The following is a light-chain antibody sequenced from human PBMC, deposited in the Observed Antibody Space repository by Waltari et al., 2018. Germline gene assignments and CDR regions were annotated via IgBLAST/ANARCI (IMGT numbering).Light chain of an antibody. Sequence: DIQMTQSPSTLSASVGDRVTITCRASQSISSWLAWYQQKPGKAPKLLLYKASSLESGVPSRFSGSGSGTEFTLTISSLQPDDFATYYCQQYNSYSRLYTFGQGTKLEIK. V-gene: IGKV1-5*03. CDR1: QSISSW. J-gene: IGKJ2*01. CDR3: QQYNSYSRLYT. CDR2: KAS.